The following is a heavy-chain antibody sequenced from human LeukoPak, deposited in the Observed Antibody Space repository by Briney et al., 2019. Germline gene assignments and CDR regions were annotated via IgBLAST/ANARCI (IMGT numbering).Heavy chain of an antibody. CDR1: GFTFSSYG. V-gene: IGHV3-48*04. CDR3: ARAMGYDILTGYYDAFDI. CDR2: ISSSGSTI. D-gene: IGHD3-9*01. Sequence: PGGSLRLSCVASGFTFSSYGMNWVRQAPGKGLEWVSYISSSGSTIYYADSVKGRFTISRDNAKNSLSLQMNSLRAEDTSVYYCARAMGYDILTGYYDAFDIWGQGTMVTVSS. J-gene: IGHJ3*02.